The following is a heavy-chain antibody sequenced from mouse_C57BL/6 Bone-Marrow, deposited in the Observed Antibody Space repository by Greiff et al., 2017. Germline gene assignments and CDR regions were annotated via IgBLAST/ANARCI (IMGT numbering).Heavy chain of an antibody. J-gene: IGHJ3*01. CDR1: GYTFTSYW. Sequence: VKLQQPGAELVKPGASVKMSCKASGYTFTSYWITWVKQRPGQGLEWIGDIYPGSGSTNYNEKFKSKATLTVDTSSSPAYMQLSSLTSEDSAVYYCARWGPAWFAYWGQGTLVTVSA. CDR2: IYPGSGST. V-gene: IGHV1-55*01. CDR3: ARWGPAWFAY.